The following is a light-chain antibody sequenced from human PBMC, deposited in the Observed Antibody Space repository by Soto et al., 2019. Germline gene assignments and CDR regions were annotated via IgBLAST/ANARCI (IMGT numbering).Light chain of an antibody. CDR3: AAWDDSLNGYV. CDR1: SSNIGPNT. J-gene: IGLJ1*01. V-gene: IGLV1-44*01. Sequence: QSVLTQPPSASGTPGQRVTISCSGSSSNIGPNTVNWYQQLPGTAPKLLIYTSNQRPSGVPDRFSGSKSGTSASLAISGLQSEDEADYYCAAWDDSLNGYVFGTGTKVTVL. CDR2: TSN.